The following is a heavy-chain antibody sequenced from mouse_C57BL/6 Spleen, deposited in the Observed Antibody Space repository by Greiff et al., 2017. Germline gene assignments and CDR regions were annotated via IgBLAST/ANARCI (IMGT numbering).Heavy chain of an antibody. J-gene: IGHJ2*01. CDR1: GYSITSGYY. V-gene: IGHV3-6*01. Sequence: DVQLQESGPGLVKPSQSLSLTCSVTGYSITSGYYWNWIRQFPGNKLEWMGYISYDGSNNYNPSLKNRISITRDTSKNQFFLKLNSVTTEDTATYYCAREDYGSWYFDYWGQGTTLTVSS. D-gene: IGHD1-1*01. CDR2: ISYDGSN. CDR3: AREDYGSWYFDY.